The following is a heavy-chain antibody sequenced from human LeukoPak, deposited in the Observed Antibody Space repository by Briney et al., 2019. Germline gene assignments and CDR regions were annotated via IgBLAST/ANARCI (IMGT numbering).Heavy chain of an antibody. Sequence: GASVKVSCKASGYTFTSYYMHWVRQAPGQGLEWMGIINPSGGSTSYAQKFQGRVTMTRDMSTSTVYMELSSLRSEDTAVYYCARVAKKWELSYYFDYWGQGTLVTVSS. V-gene: IGHV1-46*01. CDR1: GYTFTSYY. CDR2: INPSGGST. CDR3: ARVAKKWELSYYFDY. D-gene: IGHD1-26*01. J-gene: IGHJ4*02.